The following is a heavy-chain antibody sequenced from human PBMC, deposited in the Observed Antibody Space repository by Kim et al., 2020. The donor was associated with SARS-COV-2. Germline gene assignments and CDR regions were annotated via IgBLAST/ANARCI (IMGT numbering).Heavy chain of an antibody. D-gene: IGHD3-9*01. J-gene: IGHJ4*02. CDR2: IYPGDSDT. Sequence: GESLKISCKGSGYSFTSYWIGWVRQMPGKGLEWMGIIYPGDSDTRYSPSFQGQVTISADKSISTAYLQWSSLKASDTAMYYCARVLRYFDWLCYFDYWGQGTLVTVSS. V-gene: IGHV5-51*01. CDR1: GYSFTSYW. CDR3: ARVLRYFDWLCYFDY.